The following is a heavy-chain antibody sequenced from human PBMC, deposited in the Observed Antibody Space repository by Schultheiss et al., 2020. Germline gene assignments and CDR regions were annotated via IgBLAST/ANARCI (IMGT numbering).Heavy chain of an antibody. CDR3: ARHESGSYYEVDY. V-gene: IGHV4-61*01. J-gene: IGHJ4*02. CDR2: IYYSGST. CDR1: GGSVSSGSYY. D-gene: IGHD1-26*01. Sequence: SQTLSLTCTVSGGSVSSGSYYWSWIRQPPGKGLEWIGYIYYSGSTKYNPALKSRVTISVDTSKNQFSLKLSSVTAADTAVYYCARHESGSYYEVDYWGQGTLVTVSS.